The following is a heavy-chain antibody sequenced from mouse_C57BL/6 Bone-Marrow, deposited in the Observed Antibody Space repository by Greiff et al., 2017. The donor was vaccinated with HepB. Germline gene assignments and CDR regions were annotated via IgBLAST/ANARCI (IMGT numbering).Heavy chain of an antibody. Sequence: EVKLVESVAELVRPGASVKLSCTASGFNIKNTYMHWVKQRPEHGLEWIGMIDPANGNTKYAQKFQGKATITADTSSNTAYLQLSSLTSEATAIYYCARCYGFYAMAYWGQGTSVTVSS. CDR3: ARCYGFYAMAY. J-gene: IGHJ4*01. D-gene: IGHD1-2*01. V-gene: IGHV14-3*01. CDR1: GFNIKNTY. CDR2: IDPANGNT.